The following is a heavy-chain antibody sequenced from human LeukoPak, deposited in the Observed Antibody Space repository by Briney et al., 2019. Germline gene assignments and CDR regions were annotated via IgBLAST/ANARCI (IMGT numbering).Heavy chain of an antibody. CDR1: GFTFGDYA. CDR3: SREAGDCSTTSCDYNCYYMDV. CDR2: IRSKAYGGTT. D-gene: IGHD2-2*01. Sequence: GGSLRLSCTASGFTFGDYAMSWFRQAPGKGLEWVGFIRSKAYGGTTEYAASVKGRFTISRDDSKSIAYLQMNGLKTEDTAVYYCSREAGDCSTTSCDYNCYYMDVWGKGTTVTVSS. J-gene: IGHJ6*03. V-gene: IGHV3-49*03.